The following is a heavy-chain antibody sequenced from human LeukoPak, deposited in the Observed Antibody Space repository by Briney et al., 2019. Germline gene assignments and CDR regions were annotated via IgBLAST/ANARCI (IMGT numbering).Heavy chain of an antibody. CDR1: GYTFTSYG. Sequence: ASVKVSCKASGYTFTSYGISWVRQAPGQGLEWMGWISAYNGNTNYAQKLQGRVTMNTDTSTSTAYMELRSLRSDDTALYYCARDGHRMYYYGGSDYHFDYWGQGTLVTVSS. CDR3: ARDGHRMYYYGGSDYHFDY. D-gene: IGHD3-22*01. V-gene: IGHV1-18*01. CDR2: ISAYNGNT. J-gene: IGHJ4*02.